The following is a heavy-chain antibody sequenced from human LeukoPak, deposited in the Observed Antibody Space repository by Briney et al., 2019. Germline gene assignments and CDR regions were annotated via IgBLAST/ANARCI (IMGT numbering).Heavy chain of an antibody. V-gene: IGHV3-21*01. CDR3: ARESLLWFGESPTTFDY. J-gene: IGHJ4*02. D-gene: IGHD3-10*01. CDR1: GFTFSSYS. CDR2: ISSSSSYI. Sequence: GGSLRLSCAASGFTFSSYSTNWVRQAPGKGREWVSSISSSSSYIYYADSVKGRFTISRDNAKNSLYLQMNSLRAEDTAVYYCARESLLWFGESPTTFDYWGQGTLVTASS.